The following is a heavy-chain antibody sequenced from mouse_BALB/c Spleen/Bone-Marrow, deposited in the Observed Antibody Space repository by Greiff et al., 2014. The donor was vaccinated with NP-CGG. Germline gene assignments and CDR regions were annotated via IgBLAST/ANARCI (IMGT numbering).Heavy chain of an antibody. J-gene: IGHJ3*01. Sequence: DLVKPGASVKLSCKASGYTFTSYWINWIKQRPGQGLEWIGRIPPGSGTTYYNEMFKGKATLTVDTSSTTAYIQHSSLSSEDSAVYICARGSYYYGSSSPWYAYWGQGTLVTVSA. CDR3: ARGSYYYGSSSPWYAY. V-gene: IGHV1S41*01. CDR1: GYTFTSYW. D-gene: IGHD1-1*01. CDR2: IPPGSGTT.